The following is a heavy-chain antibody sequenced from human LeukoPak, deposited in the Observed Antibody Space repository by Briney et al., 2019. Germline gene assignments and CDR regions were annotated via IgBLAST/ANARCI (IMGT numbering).Heavy chain of an antibody. CDR3: ARDAARGAFDI. J-gene: IGHJ3*02. CDR2: ISSTSSTI. Sequence: GSLRLSCAASGFTFSVFTMNWVRQAPGKGLEWLSYISSTSSTIFYADSVKGRFTISGNNAKNSLYLQMSSLRAEDTAVYYCARDAARGAFDIWGLGTMVTVSS. CDR1: GFTFSVFT. D-gene: IGHD2-15*01. V-gene: IGHV3-48*04.